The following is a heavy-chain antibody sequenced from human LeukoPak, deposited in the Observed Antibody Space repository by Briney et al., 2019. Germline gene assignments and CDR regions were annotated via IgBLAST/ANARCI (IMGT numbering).Heavy chain of an antibody. CDR1: GFTFSSYA. CDR3: AKDPNSGYDWGQYYFDY. CDR2: ISGSGGST. J-gene: IGHJ4*02. V-gene: IGHV3-23*01. Sequence: PGGSLRLSCAASGFTFSSYAMSWVRQAPGKGLEWVSAISGSGGSTYYADSVKGRFTISRDNSKDTLYLQMNSLRAEDTAVYYCAKDPNSGYDWGQYYFDYWGRGTPVTVSS. D-gene: IGHD5-12*01.